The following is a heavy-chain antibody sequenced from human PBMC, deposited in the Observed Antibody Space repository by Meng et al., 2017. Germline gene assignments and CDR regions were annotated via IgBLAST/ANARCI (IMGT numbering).Heavy chain of an antibody. V-gene: IGHV3-74*01. CDR3: VRISTLVTTL. CDR2: ISVDGSQT. Sequence: GESLKISCAASGFTFSSYEMNWVRQAPGKGLVWVSHISVDGSQTGYADSVKGRFTITRDNAQNTLYLHMDSLRAEDTAVYFCVRISTLVTTLWGQGTLVTVSS. J-gene: IGHJ4*02. D-gene: IGHD4-17*01. CDR1: GFTFSSYE.